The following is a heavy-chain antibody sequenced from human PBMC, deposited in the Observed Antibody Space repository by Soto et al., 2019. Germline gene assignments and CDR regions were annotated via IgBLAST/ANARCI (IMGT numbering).Heavy chain of an antibody. V-gene: IGHV3-30-3*01. Sequence: QVQLVESGGGVVQPGRSLRLSCAASGFTFSSYAMHWVRQAPGKGLEWVAVISYDGSNKYYADSVKGRFTISRDNSKHTLVLQMNSLRAEDTAVYYCARVGRLHYFDYWGQGTLVTVSS. CDR3: ARVGRLHYFDY. J-gene: IGHJ4*02. CDR2: ISYDGSNK. D-gene: IGHD4-17*01. CDR1: GFTFSSYA.